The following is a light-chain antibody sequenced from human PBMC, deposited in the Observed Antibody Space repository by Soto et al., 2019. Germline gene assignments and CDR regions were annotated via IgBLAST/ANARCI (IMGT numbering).Light chain of an antibody. Sequence: DIQMTQSPSSLSASVGDRVTITCRASQSITSYLNWYQQKPGKAPRLLIYATSSLQSGVPSRFRGGGSGTDFTLTISSLQPEDFGTYYCQQSYNTPPLTFGGGTKVEIK. CDR3: QQSYNTPPLT. CDR2: ATS. J-gene: IGKJ4*01. CDR1: QSITSY. V-gene: IGKV1-39*01.